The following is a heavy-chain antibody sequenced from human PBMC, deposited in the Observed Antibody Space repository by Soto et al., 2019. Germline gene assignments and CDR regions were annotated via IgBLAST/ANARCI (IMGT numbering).Heavy chain of an antibody. V-gene: IGHV4-4*07. CDR1: GGSIYTYS. CDR3: ATIVGANDY. J-gene: IGHJ4*02. CDR2: IYSSGSA. D-gene: IGHD1-26*01. Sequence: SETLSLTCTVSGGSIYTYSWTWLRQPAGKGLEWIGHIYSSGSANYNPSLKSRVSMSVDTSKNQFSLKLNSVTAADTTVYYGATIVGANDYCGQGALGIVS.